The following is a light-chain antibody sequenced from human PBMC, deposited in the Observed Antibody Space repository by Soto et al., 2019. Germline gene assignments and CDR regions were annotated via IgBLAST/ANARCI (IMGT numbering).Light chain of an antibody. CDR1: QSVSSSY. Sequence: EIVLTQSPGTLSLSPGERATLPCRASQSVSSSYLAWYQQKPGQAPRLLIYGASSRASDIPDRFSGSGSGTDFTLTISRLEPEDFAVYYCQQSGSSPWTFGQGTKVDIK. CDR3: QQSGSSPWT. V-gene: IGKV3-20*01. CDR2: GAS. J-gene: IGKJ1*01.